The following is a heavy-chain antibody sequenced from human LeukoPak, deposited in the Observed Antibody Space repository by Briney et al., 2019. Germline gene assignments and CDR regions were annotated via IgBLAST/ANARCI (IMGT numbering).Heavy chain of an antibody. CDR1: GGSISSSSYY. Sequence: PSETLSLSCTVSGGSISSSSYYWGWIRQPPGKGLEWIVNSYYSGSTYYNPSLKSRVTISVDTSKHQFSLKLSSVTAADTAVYYCARHGTYCSSTSCYSDAFDIWGQGTMVTVSS. J-gene: IGHJ3*02. D-gene: IGHD2-2*01. CDR2: SYYSGST. CDR3: ARHGTYCSSTSCYSDAFDI. V-gene: IGHV4-39*01.